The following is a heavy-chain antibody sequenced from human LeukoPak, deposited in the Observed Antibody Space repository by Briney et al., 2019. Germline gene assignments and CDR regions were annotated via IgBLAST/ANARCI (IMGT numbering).Heavy chain of an antibody. CDR1: GFTFSDYE. Sequence: PGGSLRLSCAASGFTFSDYEMNWVRQAPGKGLEWISYISTSGTTIYYADSVRGRFTISRDNAKNSLYLQMNSLRAEDTAVYYCAREGIPLGLDGFDIWGQGTMVTVSS. V-gene: IGHV3-48*03. CDR3: AREGIPLGLDGFDI. CDR2: ISTSGTTI. J-gene: IGHJ3*02. D-gene: IGHD6-19*01.